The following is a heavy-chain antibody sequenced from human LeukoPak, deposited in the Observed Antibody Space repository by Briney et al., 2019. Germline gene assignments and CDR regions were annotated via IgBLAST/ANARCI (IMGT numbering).Heavy chain of an antibody. D-gene: IGHD3-10*01. CDR1: GGAFSSYA. J-gene: IGHJ6*02. CDR2: IIPIFGTA. V-gene: IGHV1-69*13. Sequence: ASVKVSCKASGGAFSSYAISWVRQAPGQGLEWMGGIIPIFGTANYAQKFQGRVTITADESTSTAYMELSRLRSEDTAVYYCARDSPRFGEPITPSGYYGMDVWGQGTTVTVSS. CDR3: ARDSPRFGEPITPSGYYGMDV.